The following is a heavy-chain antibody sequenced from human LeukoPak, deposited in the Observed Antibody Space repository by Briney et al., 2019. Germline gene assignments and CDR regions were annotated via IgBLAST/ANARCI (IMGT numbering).Heavy chain of an antibody. Sequence: NPSETLSLTCTVSGGSISSGPYYWNWIRQPAGKGLEWIGRISTRGSTNYNTSLKSRLTLSIDTSNNQFSLSLNSVTAADTAIYYCARDLLRGESGSWFEGFDIWGQGTEVTVSS. D-gene: IGHD6-13*01. CDR3: ARDLLRGESGSWFEGFDI. J-gene: IGHJ3*02. CDR1: GGSISSGPYY. V-gene: IGHV4-61*02. CDR2: ISTRGST.